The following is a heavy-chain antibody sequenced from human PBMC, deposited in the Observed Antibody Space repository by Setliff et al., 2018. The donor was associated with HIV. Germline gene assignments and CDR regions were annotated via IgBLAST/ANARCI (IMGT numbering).Heavy chain of an antibody. J-gene: IGHJ4*02. CDR1: GYTFSTYS. CDR3: ARDPNQVGAVAGPLDY. D-gene: IGHD6-19*01. V-gene: IGHV1-18*01. Sequence: ASVKVSCKASGYTFSTYSITWVRQAPGQGLEWMGWVSAYNGHTDFAQKFQGRITLTTDTSSNTAYMELRSLSSEDTAVYYCARDPNQVGAVAGPLDYWGQGTLVTVSS. CDR2: VSAYNGHT.